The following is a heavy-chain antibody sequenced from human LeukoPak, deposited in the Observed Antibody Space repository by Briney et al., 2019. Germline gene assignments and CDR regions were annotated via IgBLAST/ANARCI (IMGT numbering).Heavy chain of an antibody. J-gene: IGHJ4*02. CDR1: GGSISSGGYY. CDR2: NHYSGST. Sequence: SETLSLTCTVSGGSISSGGYYWSWIRQHPGKGLEWIGYNHYSGSTYYNPSLKSRVTISVDTSKNQFSLKLSSVTAADTAVYYWARGDSSGYYFLFDYWGQGTLVTVSS. CDR3: ARGDSSGYYFLFDY. V-gene: IGHV4-31*03. D-gene: IGHD3-22*01.